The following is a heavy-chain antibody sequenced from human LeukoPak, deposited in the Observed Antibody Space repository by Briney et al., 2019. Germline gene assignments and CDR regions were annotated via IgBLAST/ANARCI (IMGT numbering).Heavy chain of an antibody. CDR1: GGSIISDY. CDR2: VYYTGST. Sequence: SETLSLTCVVSGGSIISDYWSWIRQPPGKGLEWIGYVYYTGSTNYNPSLKSRVTISVDTSKNQFSLKLSSVTAADTAVYYCARRIFGSSGYYGNFDYWGQGTLVTVSS. CDR3: ARRIFGSSGYYGNFDY. V-gene: IGHV4-59*12. D-gene: IGHD3-22*01. J-gene: IGHJ4*02.